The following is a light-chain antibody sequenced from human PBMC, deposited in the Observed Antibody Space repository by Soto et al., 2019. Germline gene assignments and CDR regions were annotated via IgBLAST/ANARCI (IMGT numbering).Light chain of an antibody. Sequence: QSFVTQERSLTGSPAGTVTLTCGSSTGDVTNFDYAYWFQQKPGQAPRTMIYDTTNRHSWTPARFSGSLIGGKAAPTLSGGQPDAESYYSRLLSSNXTYVVGTGTKVX. CDR2: DTT. V-gene: IGLV7-46*01. J-gene: IGLJ1*01. CDR3: LLSSNXTYV. CDR1: TGDVTNFDY.